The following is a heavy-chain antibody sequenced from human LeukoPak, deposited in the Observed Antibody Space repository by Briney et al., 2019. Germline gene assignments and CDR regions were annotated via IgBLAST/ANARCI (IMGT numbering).Heavy chain of an antibody. CDR3: ARESYYYDSSGFYYDRDY. J-gene: IGHJ4*02. CDR2: IIPILGIA. D-gene: IGHD3-22*01. CDR1: GGTFSSYA. Sequence: ASVKVSCKASGGTFSSYAISWVRQAPGQGLEWMGRIIPILGIANYAQKFQGRVTITADKSTSTAYMELSSLRSEDTAVYYCARESYYYDSSGFYYDRDYWGQGTLVTVSS. V-gene: IGHV1-69*04.